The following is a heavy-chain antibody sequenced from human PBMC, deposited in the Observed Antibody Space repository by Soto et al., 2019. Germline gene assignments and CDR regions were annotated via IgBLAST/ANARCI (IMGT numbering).Heavy chain of an antibody. Sequence: SETLSLTCAVKGGSFSGYYWRWIRQPPGKGLEWIGEINLSGSTTYNPSLKSRVTISEDTSKNQFSLKLIPVTPADTDVYYCARGAYYYDSSCYYYVDAFDIWGQGTMVTVSS. J-gene: IGHJ3*02. D-gene: IGHD3-22*01. CDR1: GGSFSGYY. V-gene: IGHV4-34*01. CDR3: ARGAYYYDSSCYYYVDAFDI. CDR2: INLSGST.